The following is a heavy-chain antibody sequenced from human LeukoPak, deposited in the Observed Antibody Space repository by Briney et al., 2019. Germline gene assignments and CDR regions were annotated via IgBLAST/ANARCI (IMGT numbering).Heavy chain of an antibody. J-gene: IGHJ4*02. Sequence: GGSLRLSCAASGFTFSSYSMNWVRQAPGKGLEWVSYISSSSSTIYYADSVKGRFTISRDNAKNSLYLQMNSLRAEDTAVYYCARGGGYSYGCVFDYWGQGTLVTVSS. CDR1: GFTFSSYS. CDR2: ISSSSSTI. V-gene: IGHV3-48*04. CDR3: ARGGGYSYGCVFDY. D-gene: IGHD5-18*01.